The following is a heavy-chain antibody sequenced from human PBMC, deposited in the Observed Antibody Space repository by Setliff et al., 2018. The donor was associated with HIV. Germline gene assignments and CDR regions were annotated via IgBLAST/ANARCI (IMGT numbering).Heavy chain of an antibody. Sequence: GGSLRLSCAASGFTFSTYSMNWVRQAPGKGLAWVSGLSGSGVGTYYAGSVKGRFTISRDNSKNTLYLQMNSLRAEDTAVYYCAKDLRGYSGYNGYWGQGTLVTVSS. CDR1: GFTFSTYS. V-gene: IGHV3-23*01. D-gene: IGHD5-12*01. CDR2: LSGSGVGT. J-gene: IGHJ4*02. CDR3: AKDLRGYSGYNGY.